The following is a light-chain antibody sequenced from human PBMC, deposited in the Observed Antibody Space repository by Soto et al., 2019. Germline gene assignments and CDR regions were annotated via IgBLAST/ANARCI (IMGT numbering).Light chain of an antibody. CDR3: QQYNSWPPIT. CDR1: QTISGW. V-gene: IGKV1-5*01. J-gene: IGKJ5*01. CDR2: DAS. Sequence: DIQMPQSPSTLSASVGDTVTITCRASQTISGWLAWYQQRPGKAPNLLIFDASTLESGVPSRFSGSGSGTTFTLTISSLQSEDFAVYYCQQYNSWPPITFGQGTRLEIK.